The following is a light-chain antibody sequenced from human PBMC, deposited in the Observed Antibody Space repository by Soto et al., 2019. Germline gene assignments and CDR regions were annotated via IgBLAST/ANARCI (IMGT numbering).Light chain of an antibody. V-gene: IGLV2-14*01. J-gene: IGLJ1*01. CDR1: SSDVGSYDY. CDR2: ELS. Sequence: QSVLMQPPSVSGSPGQSVTISCTGTSSDVGSYDYVSWYQQHPGKAPKLRIYELSNRPSGVSNRFSGSKAGNTASLTISGLQAQDQAAHYCSSYTSSRDDVSGNGTKLTVL. CDR3: SSYTSSRDDV.